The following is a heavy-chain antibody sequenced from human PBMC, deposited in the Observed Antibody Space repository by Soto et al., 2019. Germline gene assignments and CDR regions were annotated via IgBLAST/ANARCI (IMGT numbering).Heavy chain of an antibody. V-gene: IGHV3-21*01. Sequence: PGGSLRLSCAASGFTFSSYSMNWVRQAPGKGLEWVSSISSSSSYIYYADSVKGRFTISRDNAKNSLYLQMNSLRAEDTAVYYCARDFDFRYYGMDVWGQGTTVTVSS. CDR2: ISSSSSYI. CDR1: GFTFSSYS. D-gene: IGHD3-3*01. J-gene: IGHJ6*02. CDR3: ARDFDFRYYGMDV.